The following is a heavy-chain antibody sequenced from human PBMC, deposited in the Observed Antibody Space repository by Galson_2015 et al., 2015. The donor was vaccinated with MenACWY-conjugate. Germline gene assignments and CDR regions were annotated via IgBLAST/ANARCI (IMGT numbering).Heavy chain of an antibody. D-gene: IGHD5-24*01. J-gene: IGHJ5*02. V-gene: IGHV3-74*01. CDR3: TRGNDGYVRFDP. CDR2: ISPDGSVT. Sequence: SLRLSCAASGLAFNQYWMHWVRQAPGKGLVWVSRISPDGSVTNYADSVKGRFTLSRDNAKNTLYLQMNSLRGDDTSVYYCTRGNDGYVRFDPWGQGTLVTVSS. CDR1: GLAFNQYW.